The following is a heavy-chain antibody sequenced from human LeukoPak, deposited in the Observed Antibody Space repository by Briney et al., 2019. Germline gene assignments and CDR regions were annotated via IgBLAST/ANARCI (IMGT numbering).Heavy chain of an antibody. CDR1: GGTFSSYA. J-gene: IGHJ4*02. Sequence: SVKVSCKASGGTFSSYAISWVRQAPGQGLEWMGGIIPIFGTANYAQKFQGRVTITADKSTSTAYMELSSLRSEDTAVYYCASSNLGTVVTPFDYWGQGTLVTVSS. CDR2: IIPIFGTA. CDR3: ASSNLGTVVTPFDY. D-gene: IGHD4-23*01. V-gene: IGHV1-69*06.